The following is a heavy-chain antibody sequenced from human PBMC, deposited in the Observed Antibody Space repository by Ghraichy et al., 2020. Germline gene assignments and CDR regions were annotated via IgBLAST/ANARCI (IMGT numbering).Heavy chain of an antibody. CDR3: ANPDAPPYGMDV. V-gene: IGHV3-30*02. CDR2: IRYDGSNK. J-gene: IGHJ6*02. CDR1: GFTFSSYG. D-gene: IGHD2-8*01. Sequence: GGSLRLSCAASGFTFSSYGMHWVRQAPGKGLEWVAFIRYDGSNKYYADSVKGRFTISRDNSKNTLYLQMNSLRAEDTAVYYCANPDAPPYGMDVWGQGTTVTVSS.